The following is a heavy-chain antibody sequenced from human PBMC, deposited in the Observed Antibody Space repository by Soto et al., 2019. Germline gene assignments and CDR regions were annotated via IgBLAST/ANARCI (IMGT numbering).Heavy chain of an antibody. D-gene: IGHD3-3*01. CDR2: IIPIFGTA. J-gene: IGHJ5*02. V-gene: IGHV1-69*13. CDR3: ARAPYYDFWSGYYSWFDP. CDR1: GGTFSSYA. Sequence: SVKVSCKASGGTFSSYAISWVRQAPGQGLEWMGGIIPIFGTANYAQKFQGRVTITADESTSTAYMELSSLRSEDTAVYYCARAPYYDFWSGYYSWFDPWGQGTMVTVSS.